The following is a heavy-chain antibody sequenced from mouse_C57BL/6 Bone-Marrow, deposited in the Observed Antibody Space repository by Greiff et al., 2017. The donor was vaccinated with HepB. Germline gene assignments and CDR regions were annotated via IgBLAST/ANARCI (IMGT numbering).Heavy chain of an antibody. CDR3: ARRMVLRLQAWFAY. CDR2: IYPRSGHT. J-gene: IGHJ3*01. CDR1: GYTFTSYG. D-gene: IGHD1-2*01. V-gene: IGHV1-81*01. Sequence: QVQLQQSGAELARPGASVKLSCKASGYTFTSYGISWVKQRTGQGLEWIGEIYPRSGHTYYNEKFKGKATLTADKSSSTAYMELRSLTSEDSAVYFCARRMVLRLQAWFAYWGQGTLVTVSA.